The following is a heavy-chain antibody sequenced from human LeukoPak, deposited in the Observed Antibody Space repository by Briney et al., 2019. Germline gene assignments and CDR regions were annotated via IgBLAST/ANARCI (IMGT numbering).Heavy chain of an antibody. Sequence: GGSLRLSCAASGFTFSSYSMNWVRQAPGKGLEWVSSISSSSYIYYADSVKGRFTISRDNAKNSLYLQMNSLRAEDTAVYYCARELNWGHAFDIWGQGTMVTVSS. V-gene: IGHV3-21*01. D-gene: IGHD7-27*01. CDR3: ARELNWGHAFDI. CDR2: ISSSSYI. J-gene: IGHJ3*02. CDR1: GFTFSSYS.